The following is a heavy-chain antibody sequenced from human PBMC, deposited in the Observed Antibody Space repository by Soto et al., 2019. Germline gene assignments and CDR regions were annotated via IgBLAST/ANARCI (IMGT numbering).Heavy chain of an antibody. Sequence: QVQLLQSGAEVKRPGASVKVSCEASGGTFSSLGFTWVRQAPGQRLEWMGGIIPISGRTTFAQKFQGRVTITAGESTRSTYIELTTLTSDDTAMYYCATRGTQRRWVAVADYWGQGTVVTVSS. CDR2: IIPISGRT. CDR1: GGTFSSLG. V-gene: IGHV1-69*01. CDR3: ATRGTQRRWVAVADY. D-gene: IGHD6-19*01. J-gene: IGHJ4*02.